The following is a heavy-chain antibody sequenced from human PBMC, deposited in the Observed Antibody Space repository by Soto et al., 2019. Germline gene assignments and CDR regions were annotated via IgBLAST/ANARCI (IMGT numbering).Heavy chain of an antibody. V-gene: IGHV4-39*07. Sequence: SETLSLTCTVSGGSIITTTYYWGWLRQPPGKGLEWIGSVYYSGSTYYNPSLKSRVTISVDTSMNQFSLKLSSVTAADTAVYYCARDRNGYCSGGSCYTNWFDPWGQGTLVTVSS. J-gene: IGHJ5*02. CDR2: VYYSGST. D-gene: IGHD2-15*01. CDR1: GGSIITTTYY. CDR3: ARDRNGYCSGGSCYTNWFDP.